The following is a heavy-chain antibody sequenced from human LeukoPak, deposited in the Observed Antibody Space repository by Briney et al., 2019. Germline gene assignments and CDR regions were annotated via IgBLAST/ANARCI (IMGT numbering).Heavy chain of an antibody. Sequence: PGGSLRLSCAASGFTFSSYAMSWVRQAPGKGLEWVSAISGSGGSTYYADSVKGRFTISRDNSKNTLYLQMNSLRAEDTAVYYLAKDVGIQLWLATYYYYYYMDVWGKGTTVTISS. CDR1: GFTFSSYA. J-gene: IGHJ6*03. D-gene: IGHD5-18*01. V-gene: IGHV3-23*01. CDR2: ISGSGGST. CDR3: AKDVGIQLWLATYYYYYYMDV.